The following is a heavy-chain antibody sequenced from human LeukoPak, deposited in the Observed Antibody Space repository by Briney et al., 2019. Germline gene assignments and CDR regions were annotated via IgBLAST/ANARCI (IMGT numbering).Heavy chain of an antibody. CDR2: IYYSGST. V-gene: IGHV4-59*01. D-gene: IGHD3-10*01. Sequence: PSETLSLTCTVSGGSISSYYWSWIRQPPGKGLEWIGYIYYSGSTNYNPSLKSRVTISVDTSKNQFSLKLSSVTAADTAVYYCARDYGVSGYYGMDVWGKGTTVTVSS. CDR1: GGSISSYY. CDR3: ARDYGVSGYYGMDV. J-gene: IGHJ6*04.